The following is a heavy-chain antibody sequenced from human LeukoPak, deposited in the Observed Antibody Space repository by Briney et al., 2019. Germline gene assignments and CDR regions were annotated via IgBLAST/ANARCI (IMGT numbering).Heavy chain of an antibody. CDR2: IYYSGST. D-gene: IGHD6-13*01. J-gene: IGHJ4*02. Sequence: SETLSLTCTVSGGSISSGGYYWSWIRQHPGKGLEWIGYIYYSGSTYYNPSLKSRVTISVDTSKNQFSLKMSSVTAADTAVYYCARSDSSSWYPYWGQGTLVTVSS. CDR1: GGSISSGGYY. CDR3: ARSDSSSWYPY. V-gene: IGHV4-31*03.